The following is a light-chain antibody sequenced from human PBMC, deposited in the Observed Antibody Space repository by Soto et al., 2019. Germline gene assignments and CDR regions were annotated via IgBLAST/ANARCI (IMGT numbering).Light chain of an antibody. J-gene: IGKJ5*01. CDR3: QQYYSSPLT. Sequence: DTVMTQSPGSLSVSLGERATINCKSSQSVLYSSKNKNYLAWYQQKPGQPPKLLIYWASTRESGVPDRFRGSGSGPDFTLTISSLQAEDAAVYCCQQYYSSPLTFGQGTRLDIK. CDR1: QSVLYSSKNKNY. CDR2: WAS. V-gene: IGKV4-1*01.